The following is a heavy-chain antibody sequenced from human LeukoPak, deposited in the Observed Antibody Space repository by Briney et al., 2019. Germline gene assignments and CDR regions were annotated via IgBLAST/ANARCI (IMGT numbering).Heavy chain of an antibody. J-gene: IGHJ5*02. Sequence: GASVKVSCKASGDIFSTYYIQWVRQAPGQGLEWMGWITPNSGGTKYAQRFQGRVTMTRGTSISTAYMELSGLRSDDTAVYYCARGFRLSAIEDWFDPWGQGTLVTVSS. V-gene: IGHV1-2*02. D-gene: IGHD2-2*02. CDR2: ITPNSGGT. CDR3: ARGFRLSAIEDWFDP. CDR1: GDIFSTYY.